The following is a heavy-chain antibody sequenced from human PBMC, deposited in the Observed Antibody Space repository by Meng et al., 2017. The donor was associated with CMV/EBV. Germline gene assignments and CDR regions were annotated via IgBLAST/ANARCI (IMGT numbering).Heavy chain of an antibody. CDR2: INHSGST. CDR3: ARGSGYSYGYYYYYYGMDV. D-gene: IGHD5-18*01. J-gene: IGHJ6*02. CDR1: GGSFSGYY. V-gene: IGHV4-34*01. Sequence: SETLSLTCAVYGGSFSGYYWSWIRQPPGKGLEWIGEINHSGSTNYNLSLKSRVTISVDTSKNQFSLKLSSVTAADTAVYYCARGSGYSYGYYYYYYGMDVWGQGTTVTVSS.